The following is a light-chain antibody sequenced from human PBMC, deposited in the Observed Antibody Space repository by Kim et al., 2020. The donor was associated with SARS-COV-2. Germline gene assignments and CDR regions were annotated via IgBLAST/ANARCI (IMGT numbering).Light chain of an antibody. V-gene: IGKV3-20*01. CDR2: GAS. CDR3: QQYGSSPLT. J-gene: IGKJ4*01. Sequence: EIVLTQSPGTLSLSPGERATLSCWASQSVSSSYLAWYQQKPGRAPRLLIYGASSRATGIPDRFSGSGSGTDFTLTISRLEPEDFAVYYCQQYGSSPLTFGGGTKVDIK. CDR1: QSVSSSY.